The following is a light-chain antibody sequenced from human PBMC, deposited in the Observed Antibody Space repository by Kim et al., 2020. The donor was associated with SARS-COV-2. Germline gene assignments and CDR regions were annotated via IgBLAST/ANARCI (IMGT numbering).Light chain of an antibody. J-gene: IGKJ1*01. Sequence: SPGKRSTRSCRASQRLPSSYLAWYQPKAGQAPRVLIYGTSSRATGIPDRFSGRRSGTDFTLTINRLEPEGFAVYYCQQYESSPRTFGQGTKVDIK. V-gene: IGKV3-20*01. CDR2: GTS. CDR1: QRLPSSY. CDR3: QQYESSPRT.